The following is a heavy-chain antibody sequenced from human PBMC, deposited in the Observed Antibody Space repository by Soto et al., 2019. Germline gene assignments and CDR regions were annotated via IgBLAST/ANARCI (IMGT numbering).Heavy chain of an antibody. J-gene: IGHJ6*02. Sequence: QVQLVESGGGVVQPGRSLRLSCAASGFIFSTYGMHWVRQTPGKGLEWVAVISFDGNNKYYTDSVKGRFTISRDSSQNTLYLQMNSLRAEDTAVYYCARDLFGISPIGRDNHFYGMDVWGQGTTVTVSS. CDR1: GFIFSTYG. CDR2: ISFDGNNK. CDR3: ARDLFGISPIGRDNHFYGMDV. D-gene: IGHD3-16*01. V-gene: IGHV3-30*03.